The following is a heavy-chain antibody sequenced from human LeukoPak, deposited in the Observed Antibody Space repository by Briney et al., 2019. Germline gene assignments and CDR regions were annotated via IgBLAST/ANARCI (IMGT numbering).Heavy chain of an antibody. D-gene: IGHD1-1*01. CDR3: AKVPGTALTH. V-gene: IGHV3-74*01. CDR1: GFTFSSYW. J-gene: IGHJ4*02. CDR2: INTDGSSR. Sequence: GGSLRLSCAASGFTFSSYWMHWVRQAPGKGLVWVSRINTDGSSRRDADSVKGRFTISRDNAKNTLYLQMNSLRAEDTAVYYCAKVPGTALTHWGQGTLVTVSS.